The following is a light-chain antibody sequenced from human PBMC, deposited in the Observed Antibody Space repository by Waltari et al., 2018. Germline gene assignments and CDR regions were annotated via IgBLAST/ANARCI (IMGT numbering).Light chain of an antibody. CDR2: DAS. V-gene: IGKV3-20*01. Sequence: SCRGSRSMSHDCAWYQQKPGQAPRLRIYDASIRANGMPDRFRGSGYGTDFSLTISRLEPEDYAVYDCQKYGSLPATFGRGTKVEIK. CDR3: QKYGSLPAT. CDR1: RSMSHD. J-gene: IGKJ1*01.